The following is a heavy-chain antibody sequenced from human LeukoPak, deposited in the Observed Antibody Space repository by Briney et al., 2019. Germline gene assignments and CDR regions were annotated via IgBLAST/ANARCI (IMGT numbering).Heavy chain of an antibody. Sequence: SVKVSCKASGGTFSSYAISWVRQAPGQGPEWMGRIIPIFGTANYAQKFQGRVTITTDESTSTAYMELSSLRSEDTAVYYCARDPHLTVGTVTTTGDEYTWGQGTLVTVSS. V-gene: IGHV1-69*05. CDR2: IIPIFGTA. CDR1: GGTFSSYA. J-gene: IGHJ5*02. CDR3: ARDPHLTVGTVTTTGDEYT. D-gene: IGHD1-1*01.